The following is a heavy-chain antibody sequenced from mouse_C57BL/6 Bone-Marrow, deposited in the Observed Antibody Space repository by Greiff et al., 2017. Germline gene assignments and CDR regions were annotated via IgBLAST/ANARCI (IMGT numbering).Heavy chain of an antibody. D-gene: IGHD1-1*01. J-gene: IGHJ4*01. CDR3: ARKDGSHYYYAMGY. V-gene: IGHV1-81*01. CDR1: GYTFTSYG. CDR2: IYPRSGNT. Sequence: QVQLQQSGAELARPGASVKLSCKASGYTFTSYGISWVKQRTGQGLEWIGEIYPRSGNTYYNEKFKGKATLTADKSSSTAYMELRSLTSEDSAVYVCARKDGSHYYYAMGYWGQGTSVTVSS.